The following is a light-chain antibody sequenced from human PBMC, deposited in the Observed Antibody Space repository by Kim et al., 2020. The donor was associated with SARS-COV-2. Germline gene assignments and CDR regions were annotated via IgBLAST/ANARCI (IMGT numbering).Light chain of an antibody. CDR2: GVS. CDR3: SSYTRSTTTYV. CDR1: RSAVGGYNY. V-gene: IGLV2-14*03. Sequence: SFTVSCAGTRSAVGGYNYVSWNQQHPGKAPKLMIYGVSNRPSGVSNRFSGSKSGNTASLTISGLQAEDEADYYCSSYTRSTTTYVFGTGTKVTVL. J-gene: IGLJ1*01.